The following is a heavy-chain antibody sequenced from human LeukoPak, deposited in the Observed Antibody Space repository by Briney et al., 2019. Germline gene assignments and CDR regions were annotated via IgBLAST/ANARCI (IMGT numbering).Heavy chain of an antibody. CDR3: ARGTVTAPDY. V-gene: IGHV3-53*01. D-gene: IGHD4-17*01. J-gene: IGHJ4*02. Sequence: PGGSLRLSCAASGFTVSTTYMTWVRQAPGKGLEWVSVIYTGGSTYYAESVKGRFTISRDISKNTLYLQMNSLRAEDTAVYYCARGTVTAPDYWGQGTLVTVSS. CDR1: GFTVSTTY. CDR2: IYTGGST.